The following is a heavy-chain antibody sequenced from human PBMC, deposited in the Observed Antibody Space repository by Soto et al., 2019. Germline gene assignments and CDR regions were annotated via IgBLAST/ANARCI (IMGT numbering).Heavy chain of an antibody. CDR1: GGSISSGDYY. CDR2: IYYSGST. J-gene: IGHJ3*02. D-gene: IGHD2-21*02. Sequence: QVQLQESGPGLVKPSQTLSLTCTVSGGSISSGDYYWSWIRQPPGKGLEWIGYIYYSGSTYYNPSLKSRVTISVDTSKNQFSLKLSSVTAADTAVYYCARAPIIYCGGDCFRLDAFDIWGQGTMVTVSS. V-gene: IGHV4-30-4*01. CDR3: ARAPIIYCGGDCFRLDAFDI.